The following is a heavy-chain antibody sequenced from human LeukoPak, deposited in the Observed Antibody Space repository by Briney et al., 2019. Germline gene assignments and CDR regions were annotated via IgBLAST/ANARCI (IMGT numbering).Heavy chain of an antibody. D-gene: IGHD6-13*01. J-gene: IGHJ5*02. CDR1: GYTFTGYY. Sequence: ASVTVSCKASGYTFTGYYMHWVRQAPGQGLEWMGWINPNSGGTNYAQKFQGRVTMTRDTSISTAYMELSRLRSDDTAVYYCARRSRIAAAGLLGWFDPWGQGTLVTVSS. CDR3: ARRSRIAAAGLLGWFDP. CDR2: INPNSGGT. V-gene: IGHV1-2*02.